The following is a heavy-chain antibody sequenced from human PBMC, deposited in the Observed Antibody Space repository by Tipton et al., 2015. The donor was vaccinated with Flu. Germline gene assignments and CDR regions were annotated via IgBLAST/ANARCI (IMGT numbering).Heavy chain of an antibody. CDR3: ARHSGDSVRGVIDY. D-gene: IGHD3-10*02. CDR1: GYSISSGYY. Sequence: TLSLTCAVSGYSISSGYYWGWVRQPPGKGLEWIGTIYHSGSTYHNPSLKSRLTMSVDTSKNQFSLKLSSLTAADTAVYYCARHSGDSVRGVIDYWGQGTLVTVSS. V-gene: IGHV4-38-2*01. J-gene: IGHJ4*02. CDR2: IYHSGST.